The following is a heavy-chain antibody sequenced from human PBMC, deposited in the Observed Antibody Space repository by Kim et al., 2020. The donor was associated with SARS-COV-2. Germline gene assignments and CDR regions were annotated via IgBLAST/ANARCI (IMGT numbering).Heavy chain of an antibody. Sequence: GGSLRLSCAASGFSFNTYSMHWVRQAPGKGLEWLAGISYDGSNKHYRDSVKGRFTISRDNSKNTLYLQMNSLSPEDTAVYYCARDRIATTTWYIVGFDYWGQVSLVTVCS. CDR2: ISYDGSNK. CDR1: GFSFNTYS. V-gene: IGHV3-30*04. CDR3: ARDRIATTTWYIVGFDY. D-gene: IGHD2-21*01. J-gene: IGHJ4*02.